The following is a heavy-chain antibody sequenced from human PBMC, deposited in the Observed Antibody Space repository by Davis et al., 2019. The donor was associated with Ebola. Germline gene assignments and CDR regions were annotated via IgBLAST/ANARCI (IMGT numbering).Heavy chain of an antibody. CDR1: GFTFSSYE. J-gene: IGHJ5*02. D-gene: IGHD6-13*01. V-gene: IGHV3-48*03. CDR3: ASIKYSSSWYFWFDP. CDR2: ITTSHTE. Sequence: GESLKISCAASGFTFSSYEINWVRQAPGKGLEWLSHITTSHTEYYADSVKGRFTISRDNARDSAYLQMNSLRAEDTAVYYCASIKYSSSWYFWFDPWGQGTLVTVSS.